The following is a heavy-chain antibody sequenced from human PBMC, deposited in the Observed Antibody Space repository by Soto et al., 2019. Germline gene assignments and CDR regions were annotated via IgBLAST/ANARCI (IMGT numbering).Heavy chain of an antibody. V-gene: IGHV6-1*01. J-gene: IGHJ6*03. CDR3: ARTNTAMANYYYYMDV. CDR2: TYYRSKWYN. Sequence: SQTLSLTCAISGDSVSSNSAAWNWIRQSPSRGLEWLGRTYYRSKWYNDYAVSVKSRITINPDTSKNQFFLQLNSVTPEDTAVYYCARTNTAMANYYYYMDVWGKGTTVTVSS. D-gene: IGHD5-18*01. CDR1: GDSVSSNSAA.